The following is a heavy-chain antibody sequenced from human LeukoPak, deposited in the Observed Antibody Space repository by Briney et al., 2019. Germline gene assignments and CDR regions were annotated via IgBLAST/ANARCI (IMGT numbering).Heavy chain of an antibody. CDR3: ARINYYGSGRDYYYYYMDV. CDR2: IYYSGST. Sequence: SETLSLTCTVSGGSISSYYWSWIRQPPGKGLEWIGYIYYSGSTNYNPSLKSRVTISVDTSKNQFSLKLSSVTAADTAVYYCARINYYGSGRDYYYYYMDVWGKGTTVTISS. D-gene: IGHD3-10*01. CDR1: GGSISSYY. V-gene: IGHV4-59*08. J-gene: IGHJ6*03.